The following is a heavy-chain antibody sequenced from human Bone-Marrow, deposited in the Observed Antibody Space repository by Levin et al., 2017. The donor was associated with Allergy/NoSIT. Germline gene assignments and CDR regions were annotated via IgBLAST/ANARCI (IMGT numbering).Heavy chain of an antibody. CDR3: ARGGFLGLWPANDVFDY. CDR1: GYTFTGYY. Sequence: GESLKISCKASGYTFTGYYMHWVRQAPGQGLEWMGRINPNSGGTNYAQKFQGRVTMTRDTSISTAYMELSRLRSDDTAVYYCARGGFLGLWPANDVFDYWGQGTLVTVSS. V-gene: IGHV1-2*06. D-gene: IGHD3-3*01. CDR2: INPNSGGT. J-gene: IGHJ4*02.